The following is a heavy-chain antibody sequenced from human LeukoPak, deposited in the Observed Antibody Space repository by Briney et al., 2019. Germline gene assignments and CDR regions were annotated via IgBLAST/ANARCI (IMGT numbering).Heavy chain of an antibody. D-gene: IGHD1-26*01. CDR1: GYTFTGYY. J-gene: IGHJ3*02. CDR3: ARDVSGSYVGDGAFDI. Sequence: GASVKVSCKASGYTFTGYYMHWVRQAPGQGLEWMGWINPNSGGTNYAQKFQGRVTMTRDTSISTAYMELSRLRSDDTAVYYCARDVSGSYVGDGAFDIWGQGTMVTVSS. V-gene: IGHV1-2*02. CDR2: INPNSGGT.